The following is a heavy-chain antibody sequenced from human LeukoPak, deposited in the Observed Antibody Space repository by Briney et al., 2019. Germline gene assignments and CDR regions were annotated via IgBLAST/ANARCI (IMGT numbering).Heavy chain of an antibody. D-gene: IGHD3-16*01. V-gene: IGHV3-23*01. J-gene: IGHJ5*02. CDR3: AKDDGLIMFSS. CDR1: GFSFSNYG. Sequence: PGGSLRLSCAASGFSFSNYGMNWVRQVPGKGLEWVSGITGSGGSTYYAGSVKGRFTISRDNSKNTLYLQVNSLRAEDTAVYYCAKDDGLIMFSSWGQGTLVTVSS. CDR2: ITGSGGST.